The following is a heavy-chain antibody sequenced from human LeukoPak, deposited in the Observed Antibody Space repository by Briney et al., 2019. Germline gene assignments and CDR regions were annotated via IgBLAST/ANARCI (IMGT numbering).Heavy chain of an antibody. V-gene: IGHV4-34*01. CDR1: GGSFSGYY. CDR3: ARATYSSSLGY. J-gene: IGHJ4*02. Sequence: SETLSVTCAVYGGSFSGYYWSWIRQPPGKGLEWIGEINHSGSTNYNPSLKSRVTISVDTSKNQFSLKLSSVTAADTAVYYCARATYSSSLGYWGQGTLVTVSS. CDR2: INHSGST. D-gene: IGHD6-13*01.